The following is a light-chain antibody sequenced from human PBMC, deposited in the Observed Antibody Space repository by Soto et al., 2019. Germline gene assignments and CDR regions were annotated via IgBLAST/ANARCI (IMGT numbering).Light chain of an antibody. Sequence: EVVLTPSPVTLSLSPGERATLSCRPSQSFRGLLAWYQQKPGQAPRLLIYDAYTTASGIPPRFSGSGCRTDFTLTISTLEHEESEVYYCQKPHMWPITLGQGTRLE. CDR1: QSFRGL. V-gene: IGKV3-11*01. CDR2: DAY. J-gene: IGKJ5*01. CDR3: QKPHMWPIT.